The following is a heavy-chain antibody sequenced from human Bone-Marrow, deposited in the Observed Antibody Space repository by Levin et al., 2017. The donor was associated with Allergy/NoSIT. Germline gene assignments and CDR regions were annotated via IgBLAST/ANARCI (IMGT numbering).Heavy chain of an antibody. J-gene: IGHJ4*02. CDR1: GDTFNNYA. CDR3: GRWGTLSEYYRGTYRHKKGYFDY. CDR2: IIPRFDSR. V-gene: IGHV1-69*13. Sequence: SVKVSCKISGDTFNNYAISWVRQAPGQGLEWMGGIIPRFDSRDYAQKFQGRIKITADESTTTAYMELSSLRSEDTAVYYCGRWGTLSEYYRGTYRHKKGYFDYWGQGTPVTVSS. D-gene: IGHD3-16*02.